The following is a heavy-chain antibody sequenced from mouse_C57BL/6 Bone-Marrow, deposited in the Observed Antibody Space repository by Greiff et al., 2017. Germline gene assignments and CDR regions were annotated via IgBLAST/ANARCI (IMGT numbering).Heavy chain of an antibody. V-gene: IGHV1-36*01. CDR1: GFTFTDYY. CDR2: VYPYNGGT. J-gene: IGHJ4*01. CDR3: ARRQVVAPWYAMDY. Sequence: VHVKQSGPVLVKPGPSVKISCKASGFTFTDYYMHWVKQSHGKSLEWIGLVYPYNGGTSYNQKFKGKATLTIDTSSSTAYMELNSLTSEDSAVYYCARRQVVAPWYAMDYWGQGTSVTVSS. D-gene: IGHD1-1*01.